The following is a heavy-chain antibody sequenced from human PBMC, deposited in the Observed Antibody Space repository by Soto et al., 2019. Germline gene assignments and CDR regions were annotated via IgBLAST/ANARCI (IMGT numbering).Heavy chain of an antibody. CDR3: ARLDGNDYDSSGYYYYYYGMDV. CDR1: GFTFSDYY. D-gene: IGHD3-22*01. Sequence: QVQLVESGGGLVKPGGSLRLSCAASGFTFSDYYMSWIRQAPGKGLEWVSYIISSGSTIYYADSLKGRFTISRDNAKNSLYLQMNSLRAEDTAVYYCARLDGNDYDSSGYYYYYYGMDVWGQGTTVTVSS. J-gene: IGHJ6*02. CDR2: IISSGSTI. V-gene: IGHV3-11*01.